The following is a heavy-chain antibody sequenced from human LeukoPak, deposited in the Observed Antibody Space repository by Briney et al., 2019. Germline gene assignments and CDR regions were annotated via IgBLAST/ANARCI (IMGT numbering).Heavy chain of an antibody. J-gene: IGHJ4*02. D-gene: IGHD3-10*01. Sequence: SGTLSLTCTVSGGSISSSSYYWGWIRQPPGKGLEWIGSIYYSGSTYYNPSLKSRVTISVDTSKNQFSLKLSSVTAADTAVYYCARQGSGSSFDYWGQGTLVTVSS. CDR1: GGSISSSSYY. V-gene: IGHV4-39*01. CDR3: ARQGSGSSFDY. CDR2: IYYSGST.